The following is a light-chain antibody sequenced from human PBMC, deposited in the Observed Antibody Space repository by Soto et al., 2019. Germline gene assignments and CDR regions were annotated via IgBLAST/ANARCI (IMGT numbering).Light chain of an antibody. CDR2: AAS. V-gene: IGKV3-20*01. Sequence: EIVLTQSPGTLSLSPGDRATLSCRASQSISSSYSALAWYQQKPGQPPRLLIYAASSRATGIPDRFNGSGSATDFTLTISRLDPEDFAVYYCQQHDSSPWTFGQGTKVEIK. CDR1: QSISSSY. J-gene: IGKJ1*01. CDR3: QQHDSSPWT.